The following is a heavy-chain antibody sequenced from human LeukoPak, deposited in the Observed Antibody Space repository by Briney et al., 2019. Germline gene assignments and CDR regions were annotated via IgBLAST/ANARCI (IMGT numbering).Heavy chain of an antibody. V-gene: IGHV3-7*03. J-gene: IGHJ3*02. D-gene: IGHD1-1*01. CDR2: IKGDGSEL. CDR3: LKDDDHWKFDI. Sequence: QAGGSLRLSCAASGFTVSRYWMNWVRQAPGEGLEWVATIKGDGSELAYVDSVKGRFTISRDNTKNSLYLQLNSLRVEDTAFYYCLKDDDHWKFDIWGQGTMVTVSS. CDR1: GFTVSRYW.